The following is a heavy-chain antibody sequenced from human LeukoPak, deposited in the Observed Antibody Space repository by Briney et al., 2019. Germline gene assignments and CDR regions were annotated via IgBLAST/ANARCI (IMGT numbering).Heavy chain of an antibody. CDR2: IYYSGST. Sequence: SETLSLTCTVSGGSIDSYYWSWIRQPPGKGLEWIGYIYYSGSTDYNPSLKSRVTISIDTSKNQFSLKLSSVTATDTAIYYCARHLDWSGSGSYYSAFDSWGQGTLVTVSS. J-gene: IGHJ4*02. CDR3: ARHLDWSGSGSYYSAFDS. CDR1: GGSIDSYY. V-gene: IGHV4-59*08. D-gene: IGHD3-10*01.